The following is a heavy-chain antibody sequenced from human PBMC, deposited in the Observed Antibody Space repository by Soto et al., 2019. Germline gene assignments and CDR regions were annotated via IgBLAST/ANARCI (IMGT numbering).Heavy chain of an antibody. CDR1: GYTFSSYA. D-gene: IGHD6-13*01. Sequence: GASVKVSCKASGYTFSSYAISWVRQAPGQGLEWMGGIIPIFGTANYAQKFQGRVTITADESTSTAYMELSSLRSEDTAVYYCARAHYSSSWYASYYYYYGMDVWGQGTTVTVSS. V-gene: IGHV1-69*13. J-gene: IGHJ6*02. CDR3: ARAHYSSSWYASYYYYYGMDV. CDR2: IIPIFGTA.